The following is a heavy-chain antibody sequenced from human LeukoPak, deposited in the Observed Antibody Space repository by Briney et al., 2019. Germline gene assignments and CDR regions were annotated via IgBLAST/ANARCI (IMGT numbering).Heavy chain of an antibody. V-gene: IGHV3-53*01. CDR1: GFTFSSYA. Sequence: GGSLRLSCAASGFTFSSYAMSWVRQAPGKGLEWVSVIYSGGSTYYADSVKGRFTISRDNSKNTLYLQMNSLRAEDTAVYYCASGSYPDYWGQGTLVTVSS. J-gene: IGHJ4*02. CDR3: ASGSYPDY. CDR2: IYSGGST. D-gene: IGHD1-26*01.